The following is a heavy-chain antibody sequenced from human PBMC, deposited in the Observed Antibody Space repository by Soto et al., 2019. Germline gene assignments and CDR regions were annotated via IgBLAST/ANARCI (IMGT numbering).Heavy chain of an antibody. CDR3: ARDGDSSSPFDI. D-gene: IGHD6-6*01. J-gene: IGHJ3*02. Sequence: QVQLVQSGAEVKKPGASVKVSCKASGYTFTGNYMHWVRQAPGQGLEWMGWINPNSGGTNYAQKFQGRVTVTRDTSISTSYMELSRLRSDYTAVYYCARDGDSSSPFDIWGQGTMVTVSS. V-gene: IGHV1-2*02. CDR1: GYTFTGNY. CDR2: INPNSGGT.